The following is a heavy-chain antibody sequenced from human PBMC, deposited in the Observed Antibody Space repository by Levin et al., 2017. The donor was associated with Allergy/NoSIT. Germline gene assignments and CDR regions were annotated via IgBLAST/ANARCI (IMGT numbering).Heavy chain of an antibody. D-gene: IGHD3-16*02. Sequence: GVLKISCAASGFTFTSFWMTWVRQAPGKGLEWVANIKQDGSETYYVDSVKGRFTISRDNAKNSVYLQMNSLRVDDTAVYYCAREEGWGYHYGMDVWGQGTTVTVSS. CDR1: GFTFTSFW. CDR2: IKQDGSET. V-gene: IGHV3-7*01. J-gene: IGHJ6*02. CDR3: AREEGWGYHYGMDV.